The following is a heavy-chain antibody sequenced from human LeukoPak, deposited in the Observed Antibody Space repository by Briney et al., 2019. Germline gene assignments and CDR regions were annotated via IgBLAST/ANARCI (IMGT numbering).Heavy chain of an antibody. Sequence: GGSLRLSCAASGFTFSSYWMHWVRQAPGKGLVWVSRINSDGTGTNYADSVKGRFTISRDNAKNTLYLQINSLRAEDTAVYYCASVTVLGKRNAFDNWGRGTMVTVSS. CDR1: GFTFSSYW. D-gene: IGHD7-27*01. CDR2: INSDGTGT. V-gene: IGHV3-74*01. CDR3: ASVTVLGKRNAFDN. J-gene: IGHJ3*02.